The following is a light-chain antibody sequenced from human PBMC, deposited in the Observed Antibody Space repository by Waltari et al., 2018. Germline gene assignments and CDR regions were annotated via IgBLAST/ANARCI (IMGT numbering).Light chain of an antibody. CDR2: KAS. J-gene: IGKJ2*01. Sequence: DIQMTQPPSTLSASVGDRVTITCRASQSISSWLAWYQQKPGKAPKLLIYKASSLESGVPSRFSGSGSGTEFTLTISSLQPDDFATYYCQQYNSWYTFGQGTKLEIK. V-gene: IGKV1-5*03. CDR3: QQYNSWYT. CDR1: QSISSW.